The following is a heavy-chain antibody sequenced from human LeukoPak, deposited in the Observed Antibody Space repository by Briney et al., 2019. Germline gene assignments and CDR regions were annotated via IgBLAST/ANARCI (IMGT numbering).Heavy chain of an antibody. CDR2: IIPILGIA. D-gene: IGHD2-2*01. CDR3: ARGLDSTSWLLHY. Sequence: GASVKVSCKASGGTFSSYAISWVRQAPGQGLEWMGRIIPILGIANYAQKFQGRVTITADKSTSTAYMELSSLRSEDMAVYYCARGLDSTSWLLHYWGQGTLVTVSS. V-gene: IGHV1-69*04. CDR1: GGTFSSYA. J-gene: IGHJ4*02.